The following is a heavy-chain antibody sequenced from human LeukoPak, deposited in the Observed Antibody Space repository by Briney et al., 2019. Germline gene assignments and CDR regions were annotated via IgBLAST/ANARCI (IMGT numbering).Heavy chain of an antibody. CDR2: VSPYNGDT. V-gene: IGHV1-18*01. D-gene: IGHD3-9*01. J-gene: IGHJ5*02. CDR3: AKDWHILTGRNCFDP. Sequence: ASVKVSCKASGYTFNNYGISWVRQAPGQGLEWMGWVSPYNGDTNYAQKFQGRVTMSTDPSTNTAYMELRRLRFDDTAIYYCAKDWHILTGRNCFDPWGQGTLVTVSS. CDR1: GYTFNNYG.